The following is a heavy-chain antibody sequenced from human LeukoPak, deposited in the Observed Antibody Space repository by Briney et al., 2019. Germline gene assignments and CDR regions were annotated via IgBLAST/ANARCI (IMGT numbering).Heavy chain of an antibody. CDR2: IYSGGST. J-gene: IGHJ4*02. V-gene: IGHV3-66*01. CDR3: ARDSTFGY. D-gene: IGHD2-2*01. CDR1: GFTFSDYY. Sequence: PGGSLRLSCAASGFTFSDYYMSWIRQAPGKGLEWVSVIYSGGSTYYADSVRGRFTISRDNSKNTLYLQMNSLRAEDTAVYYCARDSTFGYWGQGTLVTVSS.